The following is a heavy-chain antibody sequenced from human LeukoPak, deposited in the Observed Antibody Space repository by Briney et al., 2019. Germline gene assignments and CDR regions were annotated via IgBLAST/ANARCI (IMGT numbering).Heavy chain of an antibody. CDR1: GGTFSSYA. Sequence: SVKVSCKASGGTFSSYAISWVRQAPGQGLEWMGRILPIFGIANYAQKFQGRVTITADKSTSTAYMELSSLRSEDTAVYYCASEDYGSGRNKYDFDYWGQGTLVTVSS. V-gene: IGHV1-69*04. CDR2: ILPIFGIA. CDR3: ASEDYGSGRNKYDFDY. D-gene: IGHD3-10*01. J-gene: IGHJ4*02.